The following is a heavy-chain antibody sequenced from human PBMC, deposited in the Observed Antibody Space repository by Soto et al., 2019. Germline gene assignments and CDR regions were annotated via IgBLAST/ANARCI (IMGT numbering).Heavy chain of an antibody. D-gene: IGHD1-26*01. CDR2: TYYRSKWYN. CDR3: VRDVGFDFDY. Sequence: SQTLSLTCAISGDSAYSNTAAWNWIRQSPSRGLEWLGRTYYRSKWYNDYAVSVKSRITINPDTSKNQFSLHLNSVTPEDTALYYCVRDVGFDFDYWGQGTLVTVSS. V-gene: IGHV6-1*01. J-gene: IGHJ4*02. CDR1: GDSAYSNTAA.